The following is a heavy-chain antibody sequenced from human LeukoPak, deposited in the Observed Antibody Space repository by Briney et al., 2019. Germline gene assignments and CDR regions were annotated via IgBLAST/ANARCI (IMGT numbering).Heavy chain of an antibody. CDR2: ISGSGGST. Sequence: QSGGSLRLSCAASGFTFSSYAMSWVRQAPGKGLEWVSAISGSGGSTYYADSVKGRFTISRDNSKNTLYLQMNSLRAEDTAVYYCAKSPYSSGWHGGLGYWGQGTLVTVSS. CDR3: AKSPYSSGWHGGLGY. CDR1: GFTFSSYA. V-gene: IGHV3-23*01. J-gene: IGHJ4*02. D-gene: IGHD6-19*01.